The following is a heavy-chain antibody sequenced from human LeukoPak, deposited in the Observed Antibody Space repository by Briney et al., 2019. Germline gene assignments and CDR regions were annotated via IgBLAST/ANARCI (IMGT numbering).Heavy chain of an antibody. CDR2: IYTSGST. Sequence: PSETLSLTCTVSGGSISSGSYYWSWIRQPAGKGLEWIGRIYTSGSTNYNPSLKSRVTISVDTSKNQFSLKLSSVTAADTAVYYCARDGRDGYNFAFDIWGQGTMVTVSS. V-gene: IGHV4-61*02. CDR1: GGSISSGSYY. CDR3: ARDGRDGYNFAFDI. D-gene: IGHD5-24*01. J-gene: IGHJ3*02.